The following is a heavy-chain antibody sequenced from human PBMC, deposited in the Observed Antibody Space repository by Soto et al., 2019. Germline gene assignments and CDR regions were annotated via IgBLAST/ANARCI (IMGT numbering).Heavy chain of an antibody. CDR2: IKHDGSET. Sequence: EVQLVESGEDLVQPGGSLRLSCAASGFSFSGYWMSWVRQAPGKGPEWVASIKHDGSETYYVDSVKGRSTISRDNAKNSLYLQMNSLRAEDTAVYYCARAAYWGQGTLVTVSS. V-gene: IGHV3-7*04. J-gene: IGHJ4*02. CDR1: GFSFSGYW. CDR3: ARAAY. D-gene: IGHD6-25*01.